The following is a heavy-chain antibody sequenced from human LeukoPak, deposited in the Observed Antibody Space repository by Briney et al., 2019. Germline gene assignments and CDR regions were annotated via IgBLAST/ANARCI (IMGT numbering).Heavy chain of an antibody. CDR1: GFTFSDHY. V-gene: IGHV3-11*01. J-gene: IGHJ4*02. D-gene: IGHD3-10*01. Sequence: GGSLRLSCAASGFTFSDHYMSWIRQAPGKGLEWISYISTGDTAIFYADSVKGRFTISRDNAKDSLYLQMSSLRAEDTAVYYCARAHYYFGSRHPYYFDSWGQGTLVTVSS. CDR2: ISTGDTAI. CDR3: ARAHYYFGSRHPYYFDS.